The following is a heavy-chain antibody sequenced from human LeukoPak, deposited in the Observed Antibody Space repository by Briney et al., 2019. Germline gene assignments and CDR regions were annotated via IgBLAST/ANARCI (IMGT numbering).Heavy chain of an antibody. CDR3: ARDQWEVFDY. D-gene: IGHD1-26*01. CDR2: ISIYNGKT. J-gene: IGHJ4*02. CDR1: GYTFSNYG. V-gene: IGHV1-18*01. Sequence: GASVKVSCKASGYTFSNYGISWVRQAPGQGLEWVGWISIYNGKTNYAQKFQGRVTMTRNTSISTAYMELSSLRSEDTAVYYCARDQWEVFDYWGQGTLVTVSS.